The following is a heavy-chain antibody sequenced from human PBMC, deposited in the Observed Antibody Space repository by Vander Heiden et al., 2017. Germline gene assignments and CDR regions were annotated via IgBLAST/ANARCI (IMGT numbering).Heavy chain of an antibody. Sequence: EVQLVESGGGLVSPGGSLRLSVAASGSTFYNAWMSWVRQAPGKGLEWVGRIKRKADGETVDYAAPVSGRFTISRDDSENTVYLHMDSLESGDTAVYYCTTMTTMNSNYWGQGTLVTVSS. J-gene: IGHJ4*02. CDR3: TTMTTMNSNY. D-gene: IGHD1-7*01. V-gene: IGHV3-15*01. CDR1: GSTFYNAW. CDR2: IKRKADGETV.